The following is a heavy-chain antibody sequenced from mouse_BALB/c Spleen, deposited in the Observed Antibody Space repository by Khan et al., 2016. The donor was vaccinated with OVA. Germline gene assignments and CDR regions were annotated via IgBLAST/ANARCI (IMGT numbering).Heavy chain of an antibody. J-gene: IGHJ4*01. CDR3: ARHQFPLSMDS. Sequence: EKRKKEGPDLVAPSQSLSITCTASGFSLTSYAIHWVRQPPGKGLEWLVVIWSDGRTTDNSALKSRLSISKDNSKSQVFLKIDSLQTDDTAMYYCARHQFPLSMDSWGQGTSVTVSS. CDR1: GFSLTSYA. V-gene: IGHV2-6-2*01. CDR2: IWSDGRT.